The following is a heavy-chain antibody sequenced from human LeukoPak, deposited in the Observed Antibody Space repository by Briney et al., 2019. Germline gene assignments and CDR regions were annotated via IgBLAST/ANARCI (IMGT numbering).Heavy chain of an antibody. CDR3: TTEAGDD. D-gene: IGHD5-24*01. CDR1: GFTFSNAW. J-gene: IGHJ4*02. V-gene: IGHV3-15*01. Sequence: GGSLRLSCAASGFTFSNAWMSWVRQAPGKGLEWVGHIKSKTDGGTTDYAAPVKGRFTISRDDSKNTLYLQMDRLKTEDTAVYYCTTEAGDDWGQGTLVTVSS. CDR2: IKSKTDGGTT.